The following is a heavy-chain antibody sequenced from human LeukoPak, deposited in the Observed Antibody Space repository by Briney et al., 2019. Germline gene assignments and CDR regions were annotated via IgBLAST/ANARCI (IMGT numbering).Heavy chain of an antibody. J-gene: IGHJ4*02. V-gene: IGHV3-53*04. CDR2: IYGDGTT. CDR3: ARGIIYLDY. D-gene: IGHD3-10*01. CDR1: GFNVSSNY. Sequence: GGSLRLSCEASGFNVSSNYMTWVRQAPGKGLEWVSLIYGDGTTDYGDSVKGRFHISRHNSKNTLYLQMNSLRAEDTAVYYCARGIIYLDYWGQGTLVTVSS.